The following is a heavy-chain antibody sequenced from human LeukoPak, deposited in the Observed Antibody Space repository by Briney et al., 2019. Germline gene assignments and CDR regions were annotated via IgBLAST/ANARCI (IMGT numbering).Heavy chain of an antibody. V-gene: IGHV3-66*01. D-gene: IGHD2-2*01. CDR3: ARDLSRYCSSTSCYLDAFDI. CDR1: GFTVSSNY. J-gene: IGHJ3*02. CDR2: IYSGGST. Sequence: PGGSLRLSCAASGFTVSSNYMSWVRQAPGKGLEWVSVIYSGGSTYYADSVKGRFTTSRDNAKNSLYLQMNSLRAEDTAVYYCARDLSRYCSSTSCYLDAFDIWGQGTMVTVSS.